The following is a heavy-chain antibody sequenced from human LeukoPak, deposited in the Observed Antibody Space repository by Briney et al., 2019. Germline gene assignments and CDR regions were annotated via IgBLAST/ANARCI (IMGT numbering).Heavy chain of an antibody. CDR1: DASISGYY. J-gene: IGHJ4*02. CDR2: IHLGGST. V-gene: IGHV4-59*01. Sequence: SETLSLTCTVSDASISGYYWSWIRQPPGKGLEWIGSIHLGGSTNYNPSLRSRVTISVDTSKNQLSLKLSSVTAADTAVYYCARDLGGIYFDYWGQGTLVTVSS. D-gene: IGHD1-26*01. CDR3: ARDLGGIYFDY.